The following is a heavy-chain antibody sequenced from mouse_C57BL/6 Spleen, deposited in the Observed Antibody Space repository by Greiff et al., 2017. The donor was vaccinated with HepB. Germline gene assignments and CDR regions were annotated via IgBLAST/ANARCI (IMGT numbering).Heavy chain of an antibody. CDR2: IYPGDGDT. Sequence: QVQLQQSGAELVKPGASVKISCKASGYAFSSYWMNWVKQRPGKGLEWIGQIYPGDGDTNYNGKFKGKATLTADKSSSTAYMQLSSLTSEDSAVYFCAREIIYYGSRYYFDYWGQSTTLTVSS. CDR1: GYAFSSYW. D-gene: IGHD1-1*01. V-gene: IGHV1-80*01. CDR3: AREIIYYGSRYYFDY. J-gene: IGHJ2*01.